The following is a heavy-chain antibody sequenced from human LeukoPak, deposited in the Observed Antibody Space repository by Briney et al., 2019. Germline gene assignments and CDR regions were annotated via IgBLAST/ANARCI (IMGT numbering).Heavy chain of an antibody. V-gene: IGHV6-1*01. D-gene: IGHD2-8*01. CDR1: GDSVSSNSAA. CDR3: AGEVRGCFDY. J-gene: IGHJ4*02. CDR2: TYYRAKWYN. Sequence: SQTLSLTCAISGDSVSSNSAAWNWSRQSPSIGLEWLVRTYYRAKWYNDYAVSVKSRLTINPDPPQTPFSLQLNSVTPEDTAVYYCAGEVRGCFDYWGQGTLVTVSS.